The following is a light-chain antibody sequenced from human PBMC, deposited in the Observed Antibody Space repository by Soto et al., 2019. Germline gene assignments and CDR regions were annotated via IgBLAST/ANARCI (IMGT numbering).Light chain of an antibody. V-gene: IGKV1-39*01. CDR2: AAS. CDR3: QQYTNTNNPWM. CDR1: QSISNH. Sequence: DIQMTQSPSSLSASVEDRVIITCRASQSISNHLNWYQQKPGKAPKLLIFAASSLQSGAPSRFSGSGSGTEFTLIISGLQPDDSATYYCQQYTNTNNPWMFGQGTKVDIK. J-gene: IGKJ1*01.